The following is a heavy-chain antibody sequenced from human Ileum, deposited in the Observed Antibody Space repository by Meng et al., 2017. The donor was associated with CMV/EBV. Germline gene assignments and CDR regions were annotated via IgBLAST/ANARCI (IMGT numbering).Heavy chain of an antibody. CDR3: ATSGRGPKYYFDY. D-gene: IGHD1-14*01. CDR2: ISPIFRTS. Sequence: QVQLVQCGAEVKKPGSSGKVSCEGSGGTFSSNAISWVRHAPGQGLEWMGVISPIFRTSNYAQKFQGRLTITADESTSTAYMELSSLTSGDTAVYYCATSGRGPKYYFDYWGQGTLVTVSS. V-gene: IGHV1-69*12. CDR1: GGTFSSNA. J-gene: IGHJ4*02.